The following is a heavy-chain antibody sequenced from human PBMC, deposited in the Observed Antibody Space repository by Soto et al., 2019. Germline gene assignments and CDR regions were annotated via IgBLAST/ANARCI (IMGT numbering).Heavy chain of an antibody. CDR2: ISGSCDKT. D-gene: IGHD3-9*01. CDR1: GFTFSSYA. CDR3: AKDRHISRDWYGGIDY. J-gene: IGHJ4*02. Sequence: EVQVLESGGGLVQPGGSLRLSCAASGFTFSSYAMIWVRQAPGKGLEWVSAISGSCDKTWYADSVKGRLTTSRDNSKNTLYLQMNSLRPEDTALYYCAKDRHISRDWYGGIDYWGQGTLVTVSS. V-gene: IGHV3-23*01.